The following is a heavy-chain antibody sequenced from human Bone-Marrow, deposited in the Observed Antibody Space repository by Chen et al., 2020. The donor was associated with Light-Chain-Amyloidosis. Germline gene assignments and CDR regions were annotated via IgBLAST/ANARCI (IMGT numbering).Heavy chain of an antibody. CDR2: IYPDVSDA. V-gene: IGHV5-51*01. Sequence: EEKGEELGKEGKKPGEFLKMSCKGSGYSFPNYWIGWVRQMPGKGLEWMGVIYPDVSDARYSPSFEGQLPLSSPISLPPSSLPWLPLPSSYTAMYYCARRRDGYNFDYWGQGTLVTFSS. D-gene: IGHD5-12*01. J-gene: IGHJ4*02. CDR3: ARRRDGYNFDY. CDR1: GYSFPNYW.